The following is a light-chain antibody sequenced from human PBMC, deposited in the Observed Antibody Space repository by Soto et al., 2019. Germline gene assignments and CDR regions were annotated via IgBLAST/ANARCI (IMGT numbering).Light chain of an antibody. Sequence: DIQMTQSPSTLSASVGDRVTITCRASQSISSWLAWYQQKPGKAPKFLIYDASSLESGVPSRFSGSGSGTEFTLPISSLQPDDFGTYFFQQYNSYPWTFGQGTKVEIK. V-gene: IGKV1-5*01. CDR1: QSISSW. J-gene: IGKJ1*01. CDR2: DAS. CDR3: QQYNSYPWT.